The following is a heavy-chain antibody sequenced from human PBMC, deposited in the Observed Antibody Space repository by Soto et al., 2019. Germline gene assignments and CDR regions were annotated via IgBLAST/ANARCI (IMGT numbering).Heavy chain of an antibody. Sequence: GGSLRLSCAASGFTFSSYAMSWVRQAPGKGLEWVSAISGSGGSTYYADSVKGRFTISRDNSKNTLYLQMNSLRAEDTAVYYCAARYCSSTSCLPQSGYYYYGMDVWGQGTTVTVSS. CDR2: ISGSGGST. V-gene: IGHV3-23*01. CDR3: AARYCSSTSCLPQSGYYYYGMDV. CDR1: GFTFSSYA. J-gene: IGHJ6*02. D-gene: IGHD2-2*01.